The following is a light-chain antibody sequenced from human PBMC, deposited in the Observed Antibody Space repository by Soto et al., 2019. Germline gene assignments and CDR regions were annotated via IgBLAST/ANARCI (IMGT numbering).Light chain of an antibody. J-gene: IGLJ2*01. CDR1: TSDVGRYNY. CDR3: CSYTTISTLV. V-gene: IGLV2-14*01. Sequence: QSALTQPASVSGSPGQSITISCTGTTSDVGRYNYVSWYQQHPGKAPKLIISEVSTRPSGVSDRFSGSKSGNTASLTISGLQPEDEADYYCCSYTTISTLVFGGGTKPTVL. CDR2: EVS.